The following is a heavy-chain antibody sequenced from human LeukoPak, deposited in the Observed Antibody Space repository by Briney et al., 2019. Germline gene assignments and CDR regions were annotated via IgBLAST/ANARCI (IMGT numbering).Heavy chain of an antibody. CDR3: ARHDPVGYYQHGMDV. Sequence: SETLSLTCTVSGGSISGYFWSCIRQPPGQGLEFIGYIYYTGATLYNPSLKSRVTMSVDTSKNQFSLKLSSVTAADTAVYYCARHDPVGYYQHGMDVWGQGTTVPVSS. CDR2: IYYTGAT. V-gene: IGHV4-59*08. J-gene: IGHJ6*02. CDR1: GGSISGYF. D-gene: IGHD2-15*01.